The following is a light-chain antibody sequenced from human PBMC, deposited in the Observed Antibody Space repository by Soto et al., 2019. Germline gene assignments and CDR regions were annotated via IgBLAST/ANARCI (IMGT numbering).Light chain of an antibody. V-gene: IGLV2-14*01. Sequence: QSVLTQPASVSGSPGQSITISCTGTSSDVGGYNYVSWYQRHPGKAPKLMIYDVRNRPSGVSNRFSGSKSGNTASLTISGLQAEDEADYYCSSYTSSSTLAVVFGGGTKLTVL. J-gene: IGLJ2*01. CDR1: SSDVGGYNY. CDR2: DVR. CDR3: SSYTSSSTLAVV.